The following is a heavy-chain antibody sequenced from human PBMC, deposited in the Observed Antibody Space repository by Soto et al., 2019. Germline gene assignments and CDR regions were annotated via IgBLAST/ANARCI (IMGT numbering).Heavy chain of an antibody. CDR3: AGSKEGDIVVVPAAGN. CDR2: INAGNGNP. Sequence: QVQLVQSGAEVKTPGASVKVSCKATGDTFTSYAMHWVRQAPGQSLEWMGWINAGNGNPKYSQKFQGRVTITRDTSASTAYMELSSLRSEDTAVYYCAGSKEGDIVVVPAAGNWGQGTLVTVSS. V-gene: IGHV1-3*01. CDR1: GDTFTSYA. J-gene: IGHJ4*02. D-gene: IGHD2-2*01.